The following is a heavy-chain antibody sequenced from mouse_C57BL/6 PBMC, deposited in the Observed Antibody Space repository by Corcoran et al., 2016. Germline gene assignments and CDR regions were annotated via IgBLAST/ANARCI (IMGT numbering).Heavy chain of an antibody. V-gene: IGHV1-80*01. CDR1: GYAISSYR. J-gene: IGHJ2*01. CDR2: IYPGDGDT. CDR3: ARWVLRSYYFDY. D-gene: IGHD1-1*01. Sequence: QVQLQQSGAEPVKPEASVQISCKASGYAISSYRRNWVKQRPGKGLAWIGQIYPGDGDTNYNGKFKGKATLTADKSSSTAYMQLSSLTSEDSAVYFCARWVLRSYYFDYWGQCTTLTVSS.